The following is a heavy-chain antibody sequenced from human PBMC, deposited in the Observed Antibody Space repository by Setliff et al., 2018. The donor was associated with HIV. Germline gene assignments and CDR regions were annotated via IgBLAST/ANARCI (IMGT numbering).Heavy chain of an antibody. D-gene: IGHD4-4*01. CDR3: VKDQEYSYDY. J-gene: IGHJ4*02. Sequence: GESLKISCAASGFTVSSNYMSWVRQAPGKGLEYVSAISSNGGSTHYADSVKGRFTISRDNSKNTVYLQMSSLGTEDTAVYYCVKDQEYSYDYWGQGTLVTVSS. CDR1: GFTVSSNY. CDR2: ISSNGGST. V-gene: IGHV3-64D*09.